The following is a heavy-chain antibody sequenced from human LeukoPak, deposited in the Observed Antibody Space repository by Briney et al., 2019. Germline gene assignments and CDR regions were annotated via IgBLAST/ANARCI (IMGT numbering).Heavy chain of an antibody. V-gene: IGHV3-74*01. Sequence: QPGGSLRLSCAASGFTFSSYWMHWVRQAPGKGLVWVSRINSDGSSTSYADSVKGRFTISRDNAKNTLYLQMNSLRAEDTAVYYCATSPMYTAMGQSWGQGTLVTVSS. D-gene: IGHD5-18*01. CDR3: ATSPMYTAMGQS. CDR2: INSDGSST. J-gene: IGHJ4*02. CDR1: GFTFSSYW.